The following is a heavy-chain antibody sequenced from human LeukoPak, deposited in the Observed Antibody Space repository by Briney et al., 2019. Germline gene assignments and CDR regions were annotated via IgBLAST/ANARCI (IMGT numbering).Heavy chain of an antibody. CDR3: ARGLGCTNGVCYNY. Sequence: GASVKVSCKASGYTFTSYDINWVRQATGQGLEWMGWMNPNSGNTGYAQKFQGRVTMTRNTSISTAYMELSSLRSEDTAVYYCARGLGCTNGVCYNYWGQGTLVTVSS. D-gene: IGHD2-8*01. CDR1: GYTFTSYD. CDR2: MNPNSGNT. V-gene: IGHV1-8*02. J-gene: IGHJ4*02.